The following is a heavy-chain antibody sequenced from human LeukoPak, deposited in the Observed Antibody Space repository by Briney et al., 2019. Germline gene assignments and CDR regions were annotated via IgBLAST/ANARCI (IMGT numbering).Heavy chain of an antibody. J-gene: IGHJ4*02. CDR1: GFTFDDYA. D-gene: IGHD3-22*01. CDR3: ARDLPGWNIVVFDY. CDR2: ISWNSGSI. V-gene: IGHV3-9*01. Sequence: GGSLRLSCAASGFTFDDYAMHWVRQAPGKGLEWVSGISWNSGSIGYADSVKGRFTISRDNAKNSLYLQMNSLRAEDTAVYYCARDLPGWNIVVFDYWGQGTLVTVSS.